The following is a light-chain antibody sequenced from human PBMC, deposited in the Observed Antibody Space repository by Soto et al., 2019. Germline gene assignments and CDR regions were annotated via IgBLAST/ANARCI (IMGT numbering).Light chain of an antibody. J-gene: IGKJ5*01. CDR3: QQYDNSIT. Sequence: EIVLTQSPDTVSLSPGETATLSCRASQSVNSNYLAWYQHKPGQAPRLLIYGASSRATGIPDRFSGSGSGTDFSLTNSRLEPEDFAVFYCQQYDNSITFGQGTRLEIE. CDR1: QSVNSNY. CDR2: GAS. V-gene: IGKV3-20*01.